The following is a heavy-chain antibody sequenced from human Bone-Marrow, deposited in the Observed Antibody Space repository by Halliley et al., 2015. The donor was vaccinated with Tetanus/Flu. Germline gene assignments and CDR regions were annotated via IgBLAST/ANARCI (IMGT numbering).Heavy chain of an antibody. D-gene: IGHD7-27*01. Sequence: VSRIRSDGSSTSYADSVKGRFTISRDNAKNTLYLQMNSLRAEDTAVYYCARSSGDYLLDLGVDVWGQGTTVIVSS. CDR3: ARSSGDYLLDLGVDV. J-gene: IGHJ6*02. V-gene: IGHV3-74*01. CDR2: IRSDGSST.